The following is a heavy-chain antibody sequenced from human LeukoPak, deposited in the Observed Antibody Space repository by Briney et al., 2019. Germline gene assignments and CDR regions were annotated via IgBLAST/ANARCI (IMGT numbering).Heavy chain of an antibody. D-gene: IGHD3-3*01. Sequence: GGSLRLSCAASGFTFSSYAMSWVRQAPGKGLEWVSAVSGSGGSTSYAHSVKGRFTISRDNSENTLYLQMNSLRAEDTAVYYCAKDLRFLEWLTEYFQHWGQGTLVTVSS. CDR3: AKDLRFLEWLTEYFQH. CDR1: GFTFSSYA. J-gene: IGHJ1*01. V-gene: IGHV3-23*01. CDR2: VSGSGGST.